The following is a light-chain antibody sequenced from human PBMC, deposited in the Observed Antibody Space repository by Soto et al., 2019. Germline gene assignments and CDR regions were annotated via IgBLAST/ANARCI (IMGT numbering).Light chain of an antibody. CDR3: QKYNSYSPT. J-gene: IGKJ1*01. Sequence: DIQMTPSPSTLSASVVDIVTITCLASQNINNWLAWYQQKPGKAPKLLIYKASNLESGVPSRFSGSGSGTEFTLSISSLQPDDSATYYCQKYNSYSPTCGQGNTGDIK. V-gene: IGKV1-5*03. CDR2: KAS. CDR1: QNINNW.